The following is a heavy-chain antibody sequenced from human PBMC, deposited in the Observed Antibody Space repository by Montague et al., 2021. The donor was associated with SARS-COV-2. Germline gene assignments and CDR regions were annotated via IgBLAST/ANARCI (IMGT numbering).Heavy chain of an antibody. V-gene: IGHV4-34*01. CDR1: GGSFSGYY. CDR2: INHSGST. J-gene: IGHJ6*02. CDR3: ARALPVTTFFYSYYGMDV. D-gene: IGHD4-17*01. Sequence: SETLSLTCDVYGGSFSGYYWSWIRQPPGKGLEWIGEINHSGSTNYNPSLKSRVTISVDTSKNQFSLELSSVTAADTAVYYCARALPVTTFFYSYYGMDVWGQGTTVTVS.